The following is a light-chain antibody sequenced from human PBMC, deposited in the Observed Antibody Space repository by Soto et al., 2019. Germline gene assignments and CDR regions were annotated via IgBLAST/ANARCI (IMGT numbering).Light chain of an antibody. J-gene: IGKJ2*01. CDR3: QQANVFPRS. V-gene: IGKV1D-12*01. Sequence: DIQMTQSPSYVYAAVGDTVTFTCRSSEDVSRWLGWYQQKPGRAPSLLIFGATSLQDGVPSRFSATESGTPVTLTINGVQPDDFATYFCQQANVFPRSFGQGTKLYFK. CDR2: GAT. CDR1: EDVSRW.